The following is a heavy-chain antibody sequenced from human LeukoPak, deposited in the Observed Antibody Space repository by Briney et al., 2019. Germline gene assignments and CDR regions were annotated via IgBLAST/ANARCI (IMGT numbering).Heavy chain of an antibody. Sequence: SETLSLTCTVSGGSISSSSFYWGWIRQPPGKGLEFIGSIFYSGSTYYNPSLKSRVTISVDTSKNQFSLKLSSVTAADTAVYYCAREGKITMVRGVIRYYYMDVWGKGTTVTISS. CDR2: IFYSGST. CDR1: GGSISSSSFY. V-gene: IGHV4-39*07. J-gene: IGHJ6*03. CDR3: AREGKITMVRGVIRYYYMDV. D-gene: IGHD3-10*01.